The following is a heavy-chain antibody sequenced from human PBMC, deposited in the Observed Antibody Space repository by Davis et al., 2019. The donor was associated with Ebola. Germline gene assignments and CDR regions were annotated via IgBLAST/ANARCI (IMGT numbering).Heavy chain of an antibody. CDR2: IIPIFGTA. CDR1: GGTFSSYA. Sequence: AASVKVSCKASGGTFSSYAISWVRQAPGQGLEWMGGIIPIFGTANYAQKFQGRVTITADKSTSTAYMELSSLRSEDTAVYYCARDEAVAGLYYYYYGMDVWGQGTTVTVSS. V-gene: IGHV1-69*06. D-gene: IGHD6-19*01. J-gene: IGHJ6*02. CDR3: ARDEAVAGLYYYYYGMDV.